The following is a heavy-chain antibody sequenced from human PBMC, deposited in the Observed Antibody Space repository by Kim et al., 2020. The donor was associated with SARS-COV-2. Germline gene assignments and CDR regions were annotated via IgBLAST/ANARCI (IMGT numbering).Heavy chain of an antibody. CDR3: ARGPIVVVVAATRGWFDP. J-gene: IGHJ5*02. D-gene: IGHD2-15*01. V-gene: IGHV4-34*01. Sequence: KSRVTISVDASKKQFSLKLSSVTAADTAVYYCARGPIVVVVAATRGWFDPWGQGTLVTVSS.